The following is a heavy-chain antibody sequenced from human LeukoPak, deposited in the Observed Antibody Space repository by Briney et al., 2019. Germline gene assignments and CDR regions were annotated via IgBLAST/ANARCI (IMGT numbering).Heavy chain of an antibody. CDR3: AKNLIAARRPYYYYGMDV. J-gene: IGHJ6*02. CDR1: GFTFSSYG. D-gene: IGHD6-6*01. V-gene: IGHV3-30*18. Sequence: GRSLRLSCAASGFTFSSYGMHWVRQAPGKGLEWVAVISYDGSNKYYADSVKGRFTISRDNSKTTLYLQMNSLRAEDTAVYYCAKNLIAARRPYYYYGMDVWGQGTTVTVSS. CDR2: ISYDGSNK.